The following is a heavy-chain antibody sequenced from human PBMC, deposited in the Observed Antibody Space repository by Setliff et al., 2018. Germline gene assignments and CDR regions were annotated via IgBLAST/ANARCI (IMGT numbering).Heavy chain of an antibody. D-gene: IGHD2-15*01. V-gene: IGHV1-69*10. J-gene: IGHJ4*02. Sequence: SVKVSCKASGGTLSTLAITWVRQAPGQGLEWMGGTIPLLPLPNYAVKFQGRLTITADKSTDTAYMELSSLRSEDTAVYYCARGAPGRYCSGGSCSYFDYWGQGILVTVSS. CDR1: GGTLSTLA. CDR2: TIPLLPLP. CDR3: ARGAPGRYCSGGSCSYFDY.